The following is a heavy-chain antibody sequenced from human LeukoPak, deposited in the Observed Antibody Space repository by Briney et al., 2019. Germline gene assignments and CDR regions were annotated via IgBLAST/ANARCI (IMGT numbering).Heavy chain of an antibody. Sequence: ASVKVSCNASGYTCTSYGMNWVRQPHGQGLGWMGWVNTNPGNPTYAQGFPGRLVFSLDSSVSTPYLQIGSLEAEDSAVYYCARYGTYGNSWVSPDYYSYGMDVWGQGTTVTVSS. D-gene: IGHD6-13*01. V-gene: IGHV7-4-1*01. CDR2: VNTNPGNP. J-gene: IGHJ6*02. CDR3: ARYGTYGNSWVSPDYYSYGMDV. CDR1: GYTCTSYG.